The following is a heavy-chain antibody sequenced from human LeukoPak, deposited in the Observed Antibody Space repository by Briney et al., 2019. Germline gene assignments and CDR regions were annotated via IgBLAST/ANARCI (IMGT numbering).Heavy chain of an antibody. Sequence: GGSLRLSCAASGFTVSSNYMSWVRQAPGKGLEWVSVIYSGGSTYYADSVKGRFTISRDNSKNTLYLQMNSLRAEDTAVYYCAREYYGGTRGDVWGQGTTVTVSS. CDR2: IYSGGST. CDR3: AREYYGGTRGDV. J-gene: IGHJ6*02. V-gene: IGHV3-66*01. D-gene: IGHD4-23*01. CDR1: GFTVSSNY.